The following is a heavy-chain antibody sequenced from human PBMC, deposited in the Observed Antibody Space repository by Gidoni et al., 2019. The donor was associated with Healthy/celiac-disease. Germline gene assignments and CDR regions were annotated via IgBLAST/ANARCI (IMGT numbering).Heavy chain of an antibody. J-gene: IGHJ4*02. V-gene: IGHV3-30*18. CDR3: AKILDYGGTLFDY. CDR1: GFTFSSYG. Sequence: QVQLVESGGGVVQPGRSLRLSCAASGFTFSSYGMHWVRQAPGKGLEWVAVISYDGSNKYYADSVKGRFTISRDNSKNTLYLQMNSLRAEDTAVYYCAKILDYGGTLFDYWGQGTLVTVSS. D-gene: IGHD4-17*01. CDR2: ISYDGSNK.